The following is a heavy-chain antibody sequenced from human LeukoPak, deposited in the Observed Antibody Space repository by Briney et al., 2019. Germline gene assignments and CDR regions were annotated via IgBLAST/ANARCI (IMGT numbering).Heavy chain of an antibody. CDR3: AKDRYDSSIVTTYDY. CDR2: ISGSGGST. CDR1: GFTFSSYA. D-gene: IGHD3-22*01. J-gene: IGHJ4*02. V-gene: IGHV3-23*01. Sequence: GGSLRLSCAASGFTFSSYAMTWVRQAPGKGLEWVSAISGSGGSTYYADSVKGRFTISRDNSQNTLYLQMNSLRAEDTAVYYCAKDRYDSSIVTTYDYWGQGTLVTVSS.